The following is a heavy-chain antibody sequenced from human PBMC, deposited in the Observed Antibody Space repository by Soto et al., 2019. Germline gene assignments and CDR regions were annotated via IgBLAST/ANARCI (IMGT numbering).Heavy chain of an antibody. V-gene: IGHV1-18*01. J-gene: IGHJ4*02. CDR2: ISAYNGNT. D-gene: IGHD3-16*02. CDR1: GYTFTNYG. Sequence: QVQLVQSGAEVKKPGASVKVSCKASGYTFTNYGISWVRQAPGQGLEWMGWISAYNGNTNYAQKLQGRVTMTTDTSTSTAYMELRSLRSGGQAVFYCGRDRGGGYPPDYWGQGTLVTVSS. CDR3: GRDRGGGYPPDY.